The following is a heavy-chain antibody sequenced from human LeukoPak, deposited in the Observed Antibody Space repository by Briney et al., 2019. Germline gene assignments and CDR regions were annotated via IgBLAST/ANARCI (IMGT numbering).Heavy chain of an antibody. CDR1: GYSISSGYY. Sequence: SETLSLTCTVSGYSISSGYYWGWIRQPPGKGLEWIGSIYHSGSTYYNPSLKSRVTISVDTSKNQFSLKLSSVTAADTAVYYCARDSAVGSSYYYYYMDVWGKGTTVTVSS. J-gene: IGHJ6*03. V-gene: IGHV4-38-2*02. CDR2: IYHSGST. CDR3: ARDSAVGSSYYYYYMDV. D-gene: IGHD3-10*01.